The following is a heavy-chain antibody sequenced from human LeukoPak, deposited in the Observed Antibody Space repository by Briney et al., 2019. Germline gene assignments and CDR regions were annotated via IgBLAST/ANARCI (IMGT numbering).Heavy chain of an antibody. CDR2: IKQDGSEK. CDR3: TEAHRALDSTSHYLYFDL. V-gene: IGHV3-7*03. J-gene: IGHJ4*02. D-gene: IGHD6-13*01. CDR1: GFPFSSYA. Sequence: GGSLSLSCAASGFPFSSYAMSWVRQAPGKGLEWVANIKQDGSEKYYVDSVKGRFTISRDNAKNSVYLQMNSLRAEDTAVYHCTEAHRALDSTSHYLYFDLWGLGTLLTVSS.